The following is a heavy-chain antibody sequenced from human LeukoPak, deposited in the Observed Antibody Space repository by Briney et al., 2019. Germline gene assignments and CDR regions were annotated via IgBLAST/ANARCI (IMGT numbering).Heavy chain of an antibody. CDR1: GFTFSSYS. J-gene: IGHJ3*02. CDR3: ARMAAAGTRAFDI. Sequence: PGGSLSLYCAASGFTFSSYSMNWVRQGPGKGLEWVSSISSSSSYIYYADSVKGRFTISRDNAKNSLYLQMNSLRAEDTAVYYFARMAAAGTRAFDIWGQGTMVTVSS. V-gene: IGHV3-21*01. D-gene: IGHD6-13*01. CDR2: ISSSSSYI.